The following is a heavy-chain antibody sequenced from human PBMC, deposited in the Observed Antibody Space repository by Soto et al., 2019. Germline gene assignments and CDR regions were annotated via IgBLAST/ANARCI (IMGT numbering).Heavy chain of an antibody. D-gene: IGHD6-13*01. Sequence: SETLSLTCTVSGGSISSGGYYWSWIRQHPGKGLEWIGYIYYSGSTYYNPSLKSRVTISVDTSKNQFSLKLSSVTAADTAVYYCATTHIAAADIYYYYGMDVWGQGTTVTVSS. CDR2: IYYSGST. V-gene: IGHV4-31*03. CDR3: ATTHIAAADIYYYYGMDV. CDR1: GGSISSGGYY. J-gene: IGHJ6*02.